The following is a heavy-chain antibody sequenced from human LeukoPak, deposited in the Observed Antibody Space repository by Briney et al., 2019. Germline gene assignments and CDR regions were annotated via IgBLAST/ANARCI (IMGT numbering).Heavy chain of an antibody. Sequence: SETLSLTCTVSGGSISSYYWSWIRQPAGKGLEWIGRIYTSGSTNYNPSLKSRVTMSVDTSKNQFSLKLTSVTAADTAVYYCGSRRTAMFGVIKGPIDYWGQGTLVTVSS. V-gene: IGHV4-4*07. CDR3: GSRRTAMFGVIKGPIDY. CDR1: GGSISSYY. D-gene: IGHD3-3*01. CDR2: IYTSGST. J-gene: IGHJ4*02.